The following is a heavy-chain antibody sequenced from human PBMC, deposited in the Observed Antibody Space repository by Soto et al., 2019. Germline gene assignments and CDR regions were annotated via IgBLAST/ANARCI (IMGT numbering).Heavy chain of an antibody. J-gene: IGHJ5*01. CDR1: GYSFTTYP. D-gene: IGHD3-10*01. CDR2: INVLNGNT. Sequence: QVQLLQSGAEVKKPGASVKVSCKTSGYSFTTYPMHWVRQDPGQRPEWMGWINVLNGNTKYSPKFQGRVTISMDTSASTTYMELRSLKSADTAVYYCARRQSSSWYDSWGQGTLVTVSS. V-gene: IGHV1-3*01. CDR3: ARRQSSSWYDS.